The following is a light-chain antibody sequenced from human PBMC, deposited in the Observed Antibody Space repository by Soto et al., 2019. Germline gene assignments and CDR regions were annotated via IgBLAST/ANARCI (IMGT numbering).Light chain of an antibody. CDR3: RSYTSSSTRV. CDR1: SSDVGGYNY. J-gene: IGLJ1*01. V-gene: IGLV2-14*01. CDR2: EVS. Sequence: YALTQPVSGSGSPGQSITISCTGTSSDVGGYNYVSWYQQHPGKAPKLMIYEVSNRPSGVSNRFSGSKSGNTASLTISGLQAEDEADYYCRSYTSSSTRVFGSGTKVTVL.